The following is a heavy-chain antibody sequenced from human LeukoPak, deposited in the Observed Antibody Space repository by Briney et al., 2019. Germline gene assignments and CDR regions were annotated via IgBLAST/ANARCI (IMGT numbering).Heavy chain of an antibody. D-gene: IGHD2-2*01. CDR2: IYYSGST. J-gene: IGHJ4*02. Sequence: SETLSLTCTVSGGSISSGDYYWSWIHQPPGKGLEWIGYIYYSGSTYYNPSLKSRVTISVDTSKNQFSLKLSSVTAADTAVYYCARDSPPAGTDYWGQGTLVTVSS. CDR3: ARDSPPAGTDY. CDR1: GGSISSGDYY. V-gene: IGHV4-30-4*01.